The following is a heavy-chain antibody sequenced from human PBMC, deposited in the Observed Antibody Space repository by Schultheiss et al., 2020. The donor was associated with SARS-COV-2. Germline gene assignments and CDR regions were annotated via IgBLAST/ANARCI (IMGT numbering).Heavy chain of an antibody. Sequence: SQTLSLTCGISGDSVSSILVTWNWVRQSPSRGLEWLGRTYYRSKWSNDYAVSVKSRITINPDTSKNQFSLQLNSVTPEDTAVYYCARSRRVVYYYYYYMDVWGKGTTVTVSS. CDR3: ARSRRVVYYYYYYMDV. D-gene: IGHD2-15*01. J-gene: IGHJ6*03. CDR1: GDSVSSILVT. CDR2: TYYRSKWSN. V-gene: IGHV6-1*01.